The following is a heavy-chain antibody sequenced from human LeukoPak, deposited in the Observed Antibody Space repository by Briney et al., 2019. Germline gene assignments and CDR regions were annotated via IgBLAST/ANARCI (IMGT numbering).Heavy chain of an antibody. D-gene: IGHD3-3*01. V-gene: IGHV3-7*01. CDR2: IKQDGSEK. Sequence: PGGSLRLSCAASGFTFSTYWMKWVRQAPGKGLEWVASIKQDGSEKYYVDSVKGRFTISRDNAKNSLYLQMNSLRAEDTAVYYCVRGSLASGVVVYYYYYLDVWGKGTTVTVSS. CDR3: VRGSLASGVVVYYYYYLDV. J-gene: IGHJ6*03. CDR1: GFTFSTYW.